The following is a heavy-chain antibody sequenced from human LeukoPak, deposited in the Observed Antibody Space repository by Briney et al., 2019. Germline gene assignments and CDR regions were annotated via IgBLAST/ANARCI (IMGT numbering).Heavy chain of an antibody. J-gene: IGHJ4*02. CDR2: ISPYNGNT. D-gene: IGHD1-26*01. V-gene: IGHV1-18*01. CDR1: GYTFTTYG. Sequence: VSVKVSCKTSGYTFTTYGIDWVRQAPGQGLERMGWISPYNGNTDYEQKFQGRYALTADTSTSTAYMELRSLRSDATATYYCAIIDLSSGFDYWGQGTLVTVSS. CDR3: AIIDLSSGFDY.